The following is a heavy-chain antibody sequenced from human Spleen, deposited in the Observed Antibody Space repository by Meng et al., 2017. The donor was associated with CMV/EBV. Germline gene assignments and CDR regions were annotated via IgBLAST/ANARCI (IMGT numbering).Heavy chain of an antibody. V-gene: IGHV4-34*01. CDR3: ARAHYYGSGSYYNAGYYYGMDV. D-gene: IGHD3-10*01. CDR2: INHYGTT. Sequence: SETLSLTCAVYGASFSDYYWSWIRQPPGKGLEWIGEINHYGTTKYTPSLKSRVNITIDTSKNQFSLKVTSVTAADTAVYYCARAHYYGSGSYYNAGYYYGMDVWGQGTTVTVSS. CDR1: GASFSDYY. J-gene: IGHJ6*02.